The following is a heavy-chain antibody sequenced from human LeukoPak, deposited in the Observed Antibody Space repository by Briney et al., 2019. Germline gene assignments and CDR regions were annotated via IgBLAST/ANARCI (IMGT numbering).Heavy chain of an antibody. J-gene: IGHJ6*03. D-gene: IGHD2-15*01. CDR2: IIPICVKT. CDR1: GGTFSTYA. CDR3: ARGGYCTGGSCFEYYYYYMDV. Sequence: SVKVSCKASGGTFSTYAIDWVRQAPGQGPEWMGRIIPICVKTNYAQKLQGRVTITADKSTNTAYMELSSLRSEDTTVYFCARGGYCTGGSCFEYYYYYMDVWGKGTTVTVSS. V-gene: IGHV1-69*04.